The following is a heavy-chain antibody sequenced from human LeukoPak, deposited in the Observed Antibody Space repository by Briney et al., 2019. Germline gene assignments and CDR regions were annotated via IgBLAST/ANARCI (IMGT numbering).Heavy chain of an antibody. CDR1: GFTFSDYY. V-gene: IGHV3-30*02. D-gene: IGHD3-9*01. CDR3: ARPTLTGYHNWALNY. Sequence: GGSLRLSCAASGFTFSDYYMSWIRQAPGKGLEWVAFIRYDGSNKYYADSVKGRFTISRDNSNNTLYLQMNSLRAEDTAVYYCARPTLTGYHNWALNYWGQGALVTVSS. CDR2: IRYDGSNK. J-gene: IGHJ4*02.